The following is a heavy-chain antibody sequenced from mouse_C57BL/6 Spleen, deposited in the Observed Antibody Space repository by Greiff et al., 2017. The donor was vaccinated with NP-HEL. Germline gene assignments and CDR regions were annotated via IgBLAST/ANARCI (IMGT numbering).Heavy chain of an antibody. V-gene: IGHV1-80*01. CDR2: IYPGDGDT. D-gene: IGHD2-10*01. CDR1: GYAFSSYW. J-gene: IGHJ4*01. CDR3: ARKVLLLYAMDY. Sequence: QVTLKVSGAELVKPGASVKISCKASGYAFSSYWMNWVKQRPGKGLEWIGQIYPGDGDTNYNGKFKGKATLTADKSSSTAYMQLSSLTSEDSAVYYCARKVLLLYAMDYWGQGTSVTVSS.